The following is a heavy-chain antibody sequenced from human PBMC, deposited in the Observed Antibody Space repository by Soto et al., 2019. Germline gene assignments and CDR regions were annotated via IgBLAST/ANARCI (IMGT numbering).Heavy chain of an antibody. CDR3: ATFFSSSPVDPYYYYGMDV. CDR1: GFTFSSYS. J-gene: IGHJ6*02. D-gene: IGHD6-6*01. V-gene: IGHV3-21*01. CDR2: ISSSSSYI. Sequence: NPGVSLRLSCAASGFTFSSYSMNWVRQAPGKGLEWVSSISSSSSYIYYADSVKGRFTISRDNAKNSLYLQMNSLRAEDTAVYYCATFFSSSPVDPYYYYGMDVWGQGTTVTVSS.